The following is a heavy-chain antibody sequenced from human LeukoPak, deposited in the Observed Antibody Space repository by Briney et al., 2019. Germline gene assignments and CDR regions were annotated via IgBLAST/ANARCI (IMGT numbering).Heavy chain of an antibody. D-gene: IGHD5-12*01. Sequence: SKTLSLTCTVSGGSISSSSYYWGWIRQPPGKGLEWIGSIYYSGSTYYNPSLKSRVTISVDTSKNQFSLKLSSVTAADTAVYYCARVPILKYSGYDYIQGSYPDYWGQGTLVTVSS. CDR1: GGSISSSSYY. CDR3: ARVPILKYSGYDYIQGSYPDY. J-gene: IGHJ4*02. V-gene: IGHV4-39*01. CDR2: IYYSGST.